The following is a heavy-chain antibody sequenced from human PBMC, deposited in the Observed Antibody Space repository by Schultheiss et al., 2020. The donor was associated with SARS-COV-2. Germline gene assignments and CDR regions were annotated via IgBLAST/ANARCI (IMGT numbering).Heavy chain of an antibody. CDR2: ISYDGSNK. J-gene: IGHJ4*02. CDR1: GFIFSDFA. Sequence: GGSLRLSCAASGFIFSDFAMHWVRQAPGKGLEWVAIISYDGSNKHYAGSVRGRFTISRDNSKNTLYLQMDSLRPEDTSVYHCARDELSSGWSFDYWGQGILVTVSS. V-gene: IGHV3-30-3*01. CDR3: ARDELSSGWSFDY. D-gene: IGHD6-19*01.